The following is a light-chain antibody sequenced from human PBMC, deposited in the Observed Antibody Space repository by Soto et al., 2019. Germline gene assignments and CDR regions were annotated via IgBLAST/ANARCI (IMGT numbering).Light chain of an antibody. CDR2: DAS. J-gene: IGKJ1*01. Sequence: DIQMTQSPSSLSASVGDRVTITCRASQSVSNWLAWYQQKPGKAPKLLIYDASTLQSGVPSRFSGSGSGTEFTLTIRSLQTDDLATYYCQQYIRDAETFGQETKVEIK. V-gene: IGKV1-5*01. CDR3: QQYIRDAET. CDR1: QSVSNW.